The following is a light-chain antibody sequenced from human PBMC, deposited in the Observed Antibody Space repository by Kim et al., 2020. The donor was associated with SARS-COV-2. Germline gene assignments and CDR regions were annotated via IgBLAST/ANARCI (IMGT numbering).Light chain of an antibody. Sequence: VALGQTARITCGGNNIGSKNVHWYQQKPGQAPVLVIYRDSNRPSGIPERFSGSNSGNTATLTIIRAQAGDEADYYCQVWDSSTVVFGGGTQLTVL. CDR2: RDS. CDR1: NIGSKN. CDR3: QVWDSSTVV. V-gene: IGLV3-9*01. J-gene: IGLJ2*01.